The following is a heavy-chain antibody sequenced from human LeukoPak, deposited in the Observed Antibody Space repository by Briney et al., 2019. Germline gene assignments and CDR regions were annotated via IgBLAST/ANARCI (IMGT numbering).Heavy chain of an antibody. D-gene: IGHD5-12*01. CDR3: ARDGRGYSGYEGENWFDP. CDR2: ISSSGSTI. J-gene: IGHJ5*02. CDR1: GFTVSDYY. Sequence: GGSLRLSCAASGFTVSDYYMSWIRQAPGKGLEWVSYISSSGSTIYYADSVKGRFTISRDNAKNSLYLQMNSLRAEDTAVYYCARDGRGYSGYEGENWFDPWGQGTLVTVSS. V-gene: IGHV3-11*01.